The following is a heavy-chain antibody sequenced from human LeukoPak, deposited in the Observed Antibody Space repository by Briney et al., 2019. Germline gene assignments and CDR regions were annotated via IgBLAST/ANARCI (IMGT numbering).Heavy chain of an antibody. CDR2: ISYNGRTV. Sequence: GGSLRLSCAASGFTFSDYYMSWIRQAPGKGLEWISYISYNGRTVHYADSVKGRFIISRDNTKKSLYLQMNSLRIEDTAVYYCARAAGWLDPWGRGTLVTVPS. CDR3: ARAAGWLDP. CDR1: GFTFSDYY. J-gene: IGHJ5*01. V-gene: IGHV3-11*01. D-gene: IGHD6-13*01.